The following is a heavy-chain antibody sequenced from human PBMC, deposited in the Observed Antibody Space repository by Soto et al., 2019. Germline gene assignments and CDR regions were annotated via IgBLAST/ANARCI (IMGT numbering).Heavy chain of an antibody. J-gene: IGHJ4*02. D-gene: IGHD3-10*01. CDR1: GGSISSYY. Sequence: PSETLSLTSTVSGGSISSYYWSWIRQPPGKGLEWIGYIYYSGSTNYNPSLKSRVTISVDTSKNQFSLKLSSVTAADTAVYYCARAGTTYYYGSGSYYDYWGQGTLVTVSS. V-gene: IGHV4-59*01. CDR3: ARAGTTYYYGSGSYYDY. CDR2: IYYSGST.